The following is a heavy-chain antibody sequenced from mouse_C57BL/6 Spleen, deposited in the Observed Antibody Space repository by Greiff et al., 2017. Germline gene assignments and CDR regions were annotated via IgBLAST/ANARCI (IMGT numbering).Heavy chain of an antibody. J-gene: IGHJ1*03. D-gene: IGHD1-1*01. CDR2: IWSGGST. Sequence: VQRVESGPGLVQPSQSLSITCTVSGFSLTSYGVNWVRQSPGKGLEWLGVIWSGGSTDYNAAFISRLSISKDNSKSQVFFKMNSLQADDTAIYVCARKGTYYGSSDGYFDVWGTGTTVTVSS. V-gene: IGHV2-2*01. CDR1: GFSLTSYG. CDR3: ARKGTYYGSSDGYFDV.